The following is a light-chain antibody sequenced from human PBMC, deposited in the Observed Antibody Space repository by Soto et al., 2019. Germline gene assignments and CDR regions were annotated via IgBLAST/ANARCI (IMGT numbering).Light chain of an antibody. CDR3: QQSYSTPYT. CDR2: AAS. CDR1: QSISSY. Sequence: DIQMTQSPSSLSASVGDRVTITCRASQSISSYLNWYQQKPGKAPKLLIYAASSLQSGVPSRFSGSGSGTDFTLTISSLQPEDVATYYCQQSYSTPYTFGQGTKLEIK. V-gene: IGKV1-39*01. J-gene: IGKJ2*01.